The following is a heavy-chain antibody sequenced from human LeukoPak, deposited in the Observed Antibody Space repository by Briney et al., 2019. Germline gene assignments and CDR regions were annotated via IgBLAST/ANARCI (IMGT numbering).Heavy chain of an antibody. CDR3: ARLTRLSTSPDRYYLDY. Sequence: SDTLSLTCTVSGDYINSYYWSWLRQPPGKGLEWNGYIYTSGGTNYIPSLKGRVTISIDTSKNQFSLKLSSVTAADSAVYYCARLTRLSTSPDRYYLDYWGQGTLVTVSS. J-gene: IGHJ4*02. V-gene: IGHV4-4*09. CDR1: GDYINSYY. D-gene: IGHD6-6*01. CDR2: IYTSGGT.